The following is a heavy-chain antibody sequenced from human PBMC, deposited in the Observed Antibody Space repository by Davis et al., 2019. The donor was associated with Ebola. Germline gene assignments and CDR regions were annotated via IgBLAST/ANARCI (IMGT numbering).Heavy chain of an antibody. J-gene: IGHJ6*02. Sequence: PSETLSLTCTVSGGSISSSTYYWGWIRQPPGKGLEWIGSIYYDGSTYYNPSLKSRVTISVDTSKNQFSLHLSSVTAADTAVYYCARGLAMVRGGIHMDVWGQGTTVTVSS. V-gene: IGHV4-39*01. D-gene: IGHD3-10*01. CDR3: ARGLAMVRGGIHMDV. CDR1: GGSISSSTYY. CDR2: IYYDGST.